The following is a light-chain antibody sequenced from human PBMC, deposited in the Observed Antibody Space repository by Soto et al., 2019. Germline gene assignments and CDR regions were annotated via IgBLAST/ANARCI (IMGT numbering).Light chain of an antibody. CDR2: GAS. CDR3: QQYNNWPLT. CDR1: QSVSNN. Sequence: EIVMTQSPATLSVSPGERATVPCRASQSVSNNLAWYQQKPGQAPRLLIYGASTRATGIPARFSGSGYGTEFTLTISSLQSEDFAVYYCQQYNNWPLTFGGGTKVDI. V-gene: IGKV3-15*01. J-gene: IGKJ4*01.